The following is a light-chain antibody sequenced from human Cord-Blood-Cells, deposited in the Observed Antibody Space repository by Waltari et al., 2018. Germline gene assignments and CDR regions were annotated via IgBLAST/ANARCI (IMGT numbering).Light chain of an antibody. CDR2: EGS. J-gene: IGLJ3*02. CDR3: CSYAGSSTWV. Sequence: QSALTQPASVSGSPGQSITISCTGTSSDVRSYNFVSWYQQHPGKAPKHMIYEGSKRASGVSNRVSGSKSGNTASLTISGRQPEDEADYYCCSYAGSSTWVFGGGTKLTVL. CDR1: SSDVRSYNF. V-gene: IGLV2-23*01.